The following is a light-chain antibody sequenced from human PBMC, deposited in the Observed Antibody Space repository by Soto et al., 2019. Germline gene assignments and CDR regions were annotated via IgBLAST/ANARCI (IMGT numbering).Light chain of an antibody. CDR3: QQYNSYSEA. J-gene: IGKJ1*01. CDR1: QGISSY. CDR2: AAS. Sequence: AIVMTQSPSSLSASTGDRATISCRASQGISSYLAWYQQKPGKAPKLLIYAASTLPSGVPSRFSGSGSGTDFTLTISCLQSEDFATYYCQQYNSYSEAFGQGTKVDIK. V-gene: IGKV1-8*01.